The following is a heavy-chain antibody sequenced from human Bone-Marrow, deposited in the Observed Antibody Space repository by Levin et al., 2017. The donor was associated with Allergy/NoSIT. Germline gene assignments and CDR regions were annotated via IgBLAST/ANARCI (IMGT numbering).Heavy chain of an antibody. CDR3: ARDPGTNGHDWYFEL. D-gene: IGHD4/OR15-4a*01. J-gene: IGHJ2*01. CDR2: IESDESST. V-gene: IGHV3-74*01. CDR1: GFTFSYSR. Sequence: GGSLRLSCAASGFTFSYSRMHWVRQAPGKGLVWVSRIESDESSTNHADSVKGRFTISRDNAKNTLYLQMNGLRAEDTAVYYCARDPGTNGHDWYFELWGRGTLVTVSS.